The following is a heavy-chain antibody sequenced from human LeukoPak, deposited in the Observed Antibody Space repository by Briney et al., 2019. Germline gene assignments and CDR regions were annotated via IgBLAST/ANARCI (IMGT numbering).Heavy chain of an antibody. CDR3: ARDKKSGESSEIDY. CDR1: GFTFSNYW. Sequence: GGSLRLSCAACGFTFSNYWVHWVREAPGKGRVWVSRINRDGSTTNYADSVKGRFTVSRDNAKNTLNLQMNSLRAEDTAVYYCARDKKSGESSEIDYWGQGTLVTVSS. V-gene: IGHV3-74*01. J-gene: IGHJ4*02. D-gene: IGHD3-10*01. CDR2: INRDGSTT.